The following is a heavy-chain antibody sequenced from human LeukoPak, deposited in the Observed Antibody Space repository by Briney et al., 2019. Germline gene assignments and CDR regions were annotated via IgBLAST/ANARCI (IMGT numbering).Heavy chain of an antibody. J-gene: IGHJ4*02. Sequence: SENVSCKASGGTFRSYASRWLRQAPGPALEWPGGVIPNFCPGNYAQKFEPRVTITTDESTSTAYMELSSLRSEYTAVYYCARSAVDTATERSLRYYFDYWGQGALVTASS. CDR1: GGTFRSYA. CDR2: VIPNFCPG. D-gene: IGHD5-18*01. V-gene: IGHV1-69*05. CDR3: ARSAVDTATERSLRYYFDY.